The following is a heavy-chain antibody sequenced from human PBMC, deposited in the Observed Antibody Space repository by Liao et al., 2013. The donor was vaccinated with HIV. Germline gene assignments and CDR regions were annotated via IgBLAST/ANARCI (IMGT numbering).Heavy chain of an antibody. J-gene: IGHJ3*02. CDR3: ARAGGRYAGFDI. V-gene: IGHV4-30-4*08. CDR2: IYHSGST. CDR1: GASISSGEYY. Sequence: QVHLQESGPGLVKLSQTLSLTCTVSGASISSGEYYWSWIRQSPGKGLEWIGHIYHSGSTYYSPSLKSRLVLSVDASENQVSLRMSSVTAADTAVYYCARAGGRYAGFDIWGQGTMVTVSS. D-gene: IGHD3-16*01.